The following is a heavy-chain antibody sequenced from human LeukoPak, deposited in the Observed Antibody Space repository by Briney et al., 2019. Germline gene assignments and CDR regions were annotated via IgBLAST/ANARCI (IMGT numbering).Heavy chain of an antibody. CDR3: AKMPAMVRGRYFDY. CDR1: GFTFSNYG. Sequence: GGSLRLSCAASGFTFSNYGMSWVRQAPGKGLEWVSVVSGSGGTTYYADSVKGRFTISRDNSKNTLYLQMNSLRAEDTAVYYCAKMPAMVRGRYFDYWGQGTLVTVSS. J-gene: IGHJ4*02. CDR2: VSGSGGTT. D-gene: IGHD3-10*01. V-gene: IGHV3-23*01.